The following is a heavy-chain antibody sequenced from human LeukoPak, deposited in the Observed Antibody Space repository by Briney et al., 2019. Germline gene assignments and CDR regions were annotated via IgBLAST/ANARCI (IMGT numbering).Heavy chain of an antibody. CDR2: IYYSGST. J-gene: IGHJ4*02. V-gene: IGHV4-59*11. CDR3: ARLFRYDSSGYCYENFDY. D-gene: IGHD3-22*01. CDR1: GGSISSHY. Sequence: KPSETLSLTCTVSGGSISSHYWSWIRQPPGKGLEWIGYIYYSGSTNDNPSLKSRVTMSVDTSKNQSSLKLSSVTAADTAVYYCARLFRYDSSGYCYENFDYWGQGTLVTVSS.